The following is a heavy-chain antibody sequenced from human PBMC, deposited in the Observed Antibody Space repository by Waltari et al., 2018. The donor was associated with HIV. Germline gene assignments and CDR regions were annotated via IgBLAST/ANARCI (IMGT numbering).Heavy chain of an antibody. CDR1: GGPISTTSYY. CDR2: IYYSGST. CDR3: ARLFQETDAFDI. Sequence: QLQLPQSPPALLTPSETLSLNRPLSGGPISTTSYYWGWTRQPPGKGLEWIGSIYYSGSTYYNPSRKSRVTISVDTSKNEFALKLSSVTAADTAVYYCARLFQETDAFDIWGQGTMVTVSS. J-gene: IGHJ3*02. V-gene: IGHV4-39*01.